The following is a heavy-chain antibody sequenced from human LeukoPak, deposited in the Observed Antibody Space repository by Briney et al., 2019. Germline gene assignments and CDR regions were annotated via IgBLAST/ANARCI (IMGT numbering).Heavy chain of an antibody. V-gene: IGHV3-11*06. CDR3: ARSYAVTGSPHWFDP. CDR2: ISSSSSYT. J-gene: IGHJ5*02. CDR1: GFTFSDYY. D-gene: IGHD4-11*01. Sequence: GGSLRLSCAASGFTFSDYYMSWIRQAPGKGLEWVSYISSSSSYTNYADSVKGRFTISRDNANNSLYLQMNSLRAEDTAVYYCARSYAVTGSPHWFDPWGQGTLVTVSS.